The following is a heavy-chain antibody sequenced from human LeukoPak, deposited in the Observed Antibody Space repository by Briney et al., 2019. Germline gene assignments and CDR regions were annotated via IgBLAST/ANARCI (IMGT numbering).Heavy chain of an antibody. V-gene: IGHV1-46*01. J-gene: IGHJ4*02. Sequence: ASVEVSCKASGYTFTSYYMHWVRQAPGQGLEWMGIINTSGGSTSYAQKFQGRVTMTRDTSTSTVYMELSSLRSEDTAVYYCARGPRGNPYFDYWGQGTLVTVSS. CDR1: GYTFTSYY. CDR3: ARGPRGNPYFDY. CDR2: INTSGGST. D-gene: IGHD3-10*01.